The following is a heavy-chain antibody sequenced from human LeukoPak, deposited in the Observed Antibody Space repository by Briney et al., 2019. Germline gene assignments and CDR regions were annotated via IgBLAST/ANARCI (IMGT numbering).Heavy chain of an antibody. CDR3: AKVISGADCFFDY. D-gene: IGHD2-21*01. Sequence: SETLSLTCTVSGGSISSGGYYWSWIRQPPGKGLEWIGYIYHSGSTYYNPSLKSRVTISVDRSKNQFSLKLSSVTAADTAVYYCAKVISGADCFFDYWGQGTLVTVSS. V-gene: IGHV4-30-2*01. J-gene: IGHJ4*02. CDR1: GGSISSGGYY. CDR2: IYHSGST.